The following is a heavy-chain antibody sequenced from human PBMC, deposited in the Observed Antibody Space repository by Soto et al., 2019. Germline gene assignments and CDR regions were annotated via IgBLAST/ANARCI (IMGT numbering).Heavy chain of an antibody. Sequence: QVQLVESGGGVVQPGRSLRLSCAASGFTFSSYGMHWVRQAPGKGLEWVAVIWYDGSNKYYADSVKGRFTISRDNSKKTLYLQMNGLRAEDTAVYYCAREGEGVMGGATYFDYWGQGTLVTVSS. CDR3: AREGEGVMGGATYFDY. J-gene: IGHJ4*02. D-gene: IGHD1-26*01. CDR1: GFTFSSYG. V-gene: IGHV3-33*01. CDR2: IWYDGSNK.